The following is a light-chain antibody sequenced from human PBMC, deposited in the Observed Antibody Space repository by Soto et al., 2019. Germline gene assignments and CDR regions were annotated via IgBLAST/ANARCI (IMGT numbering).Light chain of an antibody. CDR2: GAS. J-gene: IGKJ4*01. V-gene: IGKV3-20*01. CDR1: QSVSSGS. Sequence: EIVLTQSPGTLSLSPGEGATLSCRASQSVSSGSLAWYQEKPGQAPRLLIYGASSRATGIPDRFSGRGSGTDFPLTITGLEPEDFAVYYWQQYGSSPLTFGGGTKVEI. CDR3: QQYGSSPLT.